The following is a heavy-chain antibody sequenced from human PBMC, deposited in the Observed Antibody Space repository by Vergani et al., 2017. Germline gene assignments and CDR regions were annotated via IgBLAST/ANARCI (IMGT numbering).Heavy chain of an antibody. CDR1: GFDFSSYI. V-gene: IGHV3-48*01. CDR3: ARVKCENIHCYFDS. J-gene: IGHJ4*02. D-gene: IGHD2/OR15-2a*01. CDR2: VSTGTKSQ. Sequence: QLVESGGGWVQPGGSLRLSCVVSGFDFSSYIMNWVRQAPGKGLEWVSFVSTGTKSQSYAESVKGRFTISRDSAKNSLYLQMDSLRAEDTAVYYCARVKCENIHCYFDSWGQGTLVTVS.